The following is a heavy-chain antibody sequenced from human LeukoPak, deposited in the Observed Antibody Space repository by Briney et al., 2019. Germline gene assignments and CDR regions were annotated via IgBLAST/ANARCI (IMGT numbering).Heavy chain of an antibody. Sequence: GGSLRLSCAASGFALSSYAMHWVRQAPGKGLEWVAVISYDGSNKYYADSVKGRFTISRDNSKNTLYLQMNSLRAEDTAVYYCARVEVVAARRPDWFDPWGQGTLVTVSS. V-gene: IGHV3-30-3*01. CDR3: ARVEVVAARRPDWFDP. J-gene: IGHJ5*02. D-gene: IGHD2-15*01. CDR1: GFALSSYA. CDR2: ISYDGSNK.